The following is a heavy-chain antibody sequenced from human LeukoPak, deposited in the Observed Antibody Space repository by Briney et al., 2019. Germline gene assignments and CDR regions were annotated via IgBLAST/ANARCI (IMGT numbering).Heavy chain of an antibody. J-gene: IGHJ3*02. V-gene: IGHV1-2*02. CDR3: GRNRLDKALDI. D-gene: IGHD1-1*01. Sequence: GASVKDSFMASGYTFTDYFIHWVRQVPGQGLEWMGWIGPKSGDTSYSQKFQGRVTVTRDTSISTAYMDLSRLRFDDTAVYYCGRNRLDKALDIWGGGT. CDR2: IGPKSGDT. CDR1: GYTFTDYF.